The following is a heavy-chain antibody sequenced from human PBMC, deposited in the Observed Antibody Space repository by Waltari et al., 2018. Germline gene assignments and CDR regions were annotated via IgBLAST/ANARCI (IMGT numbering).Heavy chain of an antibody. CDR1: GYSISRGYY. Sequence: QVQLQESGPGLVKPSETLSLTCAVSGYSISRGYYWGWIRQPPGKGLEWIGSIYHSGSTYYNPSLKSRVTISVDTSKNQFSLKLSSVTAADTAVYYCARSPSGWFGELHGDYWGQGTLVTVSS. CDR2: IYHSGST. CDR3: ARSPSGWFGELHGDY. V-gene: IGHV4-38-2*01. D-gene: IGHD3-10*01. J-gene: IGHJ4*02.